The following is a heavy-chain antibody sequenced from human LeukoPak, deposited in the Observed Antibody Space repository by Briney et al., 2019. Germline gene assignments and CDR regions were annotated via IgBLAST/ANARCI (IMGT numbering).Heavy chain of an antibody. J-gene: IGHJ6*02. V-gene: IGHV3-13*01. CDR1: GFTFSSYD. D-gene: IGHD6-6*01. Sequence: GGSLRLSCAASGFTFSSYDMHWVRQTIGKGLEWVSSIGIAGDTYYPGSVKGRFTISRENAKNSLYLQMNSLRAGDTAVYYCARAPPYSSASWGYYGMDVWGQGTTVTVSS. CDR2: IGIAGDT. CDR3: ARAPPYSSASWGYYGMDV.